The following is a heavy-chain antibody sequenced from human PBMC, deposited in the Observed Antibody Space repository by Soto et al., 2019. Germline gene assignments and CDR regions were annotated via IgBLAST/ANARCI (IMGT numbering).Heavy chain of an antibody. J-gene: IGHJ4*02. CDR1: GFTFSSYA. V-gene: IGHV3-23*01. D-gene: IGHD3-22*01. CDR3: AKTLRVSGGYKPHFDY. CDR2: ISGSGGST. Sequence: EVQLLESGGGLVQPGGSLRLSCAASGFTFSSYAMSWVRQAPGKGLEWVSAISGSGGSTYYADSVKGRFTISRDNSKKALYLQMNSLRAEDTAVYYCAKTLRVSGGYKPHFDYWGQGTLVTVSS.